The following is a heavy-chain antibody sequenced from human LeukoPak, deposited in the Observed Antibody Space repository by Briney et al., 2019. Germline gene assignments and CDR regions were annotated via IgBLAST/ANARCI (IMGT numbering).Heavy chain of an antibody. CDR1: GGTFSSYA. J-gene: IGHJ6*03. V-gene: IGHV1-69*13. D-gene: IGHD3-9*01. Sequence: ASVKVSCKASGGTFSSYAISWVRQAPGQGLEWMGGIIPIFGTANYAQKFQGRVTITADESTSTAYMELSSLRSEDTAVYYCARGVGPDYDILSGYYREVGYYYYYMGVWGKGTTVTISS. CDR3: ARGVGPDYDILSGYYREVGYYYYYMGV. CDR2: IIPIFGTA.